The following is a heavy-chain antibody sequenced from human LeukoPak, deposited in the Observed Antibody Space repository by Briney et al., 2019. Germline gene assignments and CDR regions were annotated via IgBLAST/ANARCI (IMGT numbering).Heavy chain of an antibody. V-gene: IGHV3-30-3*01. CDR3: AKGFNVRYYPWYFDL. CDR1: GFTFSSYA. D-gene: IGHD3-9*01. J-gene: IGHJ2*01. CDR2: ISYDGSNK. Sequence: GGSLRLSCAASGFTFSSYAMHWVRQAPGKGLEWVAVISYDGSNKYYADSVKGRFTISRDNSKNTLYLQMNSLRAEDTAVYYCAKGFNVRYYPWYFDLWGRGTLVTVSS.